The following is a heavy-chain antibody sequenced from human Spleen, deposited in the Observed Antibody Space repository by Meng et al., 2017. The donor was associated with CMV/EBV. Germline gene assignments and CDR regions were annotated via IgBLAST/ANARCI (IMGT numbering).Heavy chain of an antibody. CDR3: ARGLVRGLDY. D-gene: IGHD6-6*01. J-gene: IGHJ4*02. CDR2: IRYDGSHK. Sequence: GESLKISCAASGFTFSSYAMHWVRQAPGKGLEWVAFIRYDGSHKYYADSVKGRFTVSRDNAKNTLYLQMNSLRAEDTAVYYCARGLVRGLDYWGQGTLVTVSS. CDR1: GFTFSSYA. V-gene: IGHV3-30*02.